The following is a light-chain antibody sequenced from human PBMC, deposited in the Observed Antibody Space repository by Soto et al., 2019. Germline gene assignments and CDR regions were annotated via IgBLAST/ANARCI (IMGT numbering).Light chain of an antibody. Sequence: IVLTQSPGTLSLSPGERGALSCRASQSVSSNYVAWYQQKPGHAPSLLISGASNRATGTPDRLRGSGSGTDFTLTITRLEPEDFAVYYCQQYGSSPTFGQGTKVDIK. V-gene: IGKV3-20*01. J-gene: IGKJ1*01. CDR2: GAS. CDR1: QSVSSNY. CDR3: QQYGSSPT.